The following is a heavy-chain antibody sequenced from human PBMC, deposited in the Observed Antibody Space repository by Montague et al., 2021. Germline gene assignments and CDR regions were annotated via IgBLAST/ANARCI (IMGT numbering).Heavy chain of an antibody. J-gene: IGHJ4*02. D-gene: IGHD6-13*01. CDR3: ARGRVATGDFDY. CDR1: GDSLSSVGYS. Sequence: TLSLTCTVSGDSLSSVGYSWTWIRQPPEKGLEWIGYMYYSGSTYYNPSLKSRVTISGDTSKNHFSLRLTSVTAADTAVYYCARGRVATGDFDYWGQGTLVTVSS. CDR2: MYYSGST. V-gene: IGHV4-31*03.